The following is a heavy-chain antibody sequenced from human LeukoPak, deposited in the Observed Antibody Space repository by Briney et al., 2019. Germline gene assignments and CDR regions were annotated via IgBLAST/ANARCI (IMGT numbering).Heavy chain of an antibody. CDR1: GFTFSRYW. J-gene: IGHJ3*02. D-gene: IGHD5-18*01. V-gene: IGHV3-74*01. CDR3: LTIVETTTGALDI. CDR2: LNADDKTT. Sequence: PGGSLRLSCAASGFTFSRYWLHWVRQPPGKGLVWLSRLNADDKTTSYADSVKGRFTTSGDDARKTLYLQMNSLSAEDTAVYYCLTIVETTTGALDIWGQGAMVTVSS.